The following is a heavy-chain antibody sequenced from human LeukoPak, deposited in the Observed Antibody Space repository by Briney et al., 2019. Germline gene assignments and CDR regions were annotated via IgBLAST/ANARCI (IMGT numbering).Heavy chain of an antibody. CDR3: ARGAYSGGWLFDY. D-gene: IGHD6-19*01. CDR2: LYSGGNT. Sequence: PGGSLRLSCAASGFTVSSNYMTWVRQTPGKGLEWVSLLYSGGNTYYAGSVKDRFIISRDNSKNTLYLQMNTLRAEDTAVYYCARGAYSGGWLFDYWGQGTLVTVSS. CDR1: GFTVSSNY. J-gene: IGHJ4*02. V-gene: IGHV3-66*01.